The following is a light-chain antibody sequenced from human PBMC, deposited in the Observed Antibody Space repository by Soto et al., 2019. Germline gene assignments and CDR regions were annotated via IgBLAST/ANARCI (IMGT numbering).Light chain of an antibody. CDR2: GAS. CDR1: QSVSSSY. Sequence: EIVLTQSPGTLSLSPGERATLSCRASQSVSSSYLAWYQQTPGQAPRLLIYGASSRATGIPERFGGSGAGTDFTLTISILEHEDFAVYYCQQYGSSPQTFGQGTKVEIK. J-gene: IGKJ1*01. V-gene: IGKV3-20*01. CDR3: QQYGSSPQT.